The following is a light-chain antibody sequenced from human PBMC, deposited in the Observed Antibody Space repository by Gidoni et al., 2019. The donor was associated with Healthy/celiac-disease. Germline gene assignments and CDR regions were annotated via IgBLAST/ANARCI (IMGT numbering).Light chain of an antibody. CDR3: QQRYST. CDR2: AAS. Sequence: DIQMTQSPSSLSASVGDRVTITCRARQSISSYLNWYQQKPGKASKLLIYAASSFQSGVPSRFSGSGSGTDFTLTIRRLQPAAFATYYCQQRYSTFGQGTQLEIK. V-gene: IGKV1-39*01. CDR1: QSISSY. J-gene: IGKJ2*01.